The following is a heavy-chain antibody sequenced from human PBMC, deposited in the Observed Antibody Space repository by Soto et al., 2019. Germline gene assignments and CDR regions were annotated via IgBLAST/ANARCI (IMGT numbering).Heavy chain of an antibody. CDR1: GYTFTSYY. CDR2: INPSGGST. J-gene: IGHJ4*02. CDR3: ARSSIAAPLTGESVEFDY. D-gene: IGHD6-13*01. V-gene: IGHV1-46*01. Sequence: GASVKVSCKASGYTFTSYYMHWVRQAPGQGLEWMGIINPSGGSTSYAQKFQGRVTMTRDTSTSTVYMELSSLRSEDTAVYYCARSSIAAPLTGESVEFDYWGQGTLVTVSS.